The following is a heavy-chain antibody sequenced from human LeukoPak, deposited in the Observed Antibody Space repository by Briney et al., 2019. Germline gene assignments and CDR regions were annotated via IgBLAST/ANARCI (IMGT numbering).Heavy chain of an antibody. D-gene: IGHD6-19*01. CDR3: ATLKTSGWYFDY. V-gene: IGHV4-39*01. CDR1: GGSISNVGYY. Sequence: PSETLSLTCTVSGGSISNVGYYWAWIRQPPGKGLEWIGSIYYSGSTNYNPSPKSRLTISVDTSKNQFSLKLSSVTAADAAVYYCATLKTSGWYFDYWGQGTLVTVSS. CDR2: IYYSGST. J-gene: IGHJ4*02.